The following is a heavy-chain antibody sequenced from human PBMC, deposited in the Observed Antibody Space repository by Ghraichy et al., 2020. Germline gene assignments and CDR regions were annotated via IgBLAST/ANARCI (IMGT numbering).Heavy chain of an antibody. Sequence: ESLNISCTVSGGSISSYYWSWIRQPPGKGLEWIGYIYYSGSTNYNPSLKSRVTISVDTSKNQFSLKLSSVTAADTAVYYCARDGDEIDYWGQGTLVTVSS. CDR1: GGSISSYY. J-gene: IGHJ4*02. CDR3: ARDGDEIDY. CDR2: IYYSGST. D-gene: IGHD3-10*01. V-gene: IGHV4-59*01.